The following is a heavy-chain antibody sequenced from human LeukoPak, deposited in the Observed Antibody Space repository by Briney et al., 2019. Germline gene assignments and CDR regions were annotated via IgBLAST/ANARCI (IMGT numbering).Heavy chain of an antibody. CDR1: GFTFSSYE. CDR3: ARVTRQEHDYVWGSYPPGGYFDY. J-gene: IGHJ4*02. CDR2: ISSSGSTI. D-gene: IGHD3-16*02. V-gene: IGHV3-48*03. Sequence: GGSLRLSCAASGFTFSSYEMNWVRQAPGKGLEWVSYISSSGSTIYYADSVKGRFTISRDNAKNSLYLQMNSLRAEDTAVYYCARVTRQEHDYVWGSYPPGGYFDYWGQGTLVTVSS.